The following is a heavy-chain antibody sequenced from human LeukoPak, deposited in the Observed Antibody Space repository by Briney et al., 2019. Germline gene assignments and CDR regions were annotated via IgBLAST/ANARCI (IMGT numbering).Heavy chain of an antibody. Sequence: SETLSLTCTVSGFSISSGYSWAWIRQPPGKGLDWIGSVYYTGGTYYNPSLMSRVTISIDTSKNQFSLKLSSVTAADTAVYYCARWYYDFWSGHENNWFDPWGQGTLVTVSS. V-gene: IGHV4-38-2*02. D-gene: IGHD3-3*01. CDR3: ARWYYDFWSGHENNWFDP. J-gene: IGHJ5*02. CDR2: VYYTGGT. CDR1: GFSISSGYS.